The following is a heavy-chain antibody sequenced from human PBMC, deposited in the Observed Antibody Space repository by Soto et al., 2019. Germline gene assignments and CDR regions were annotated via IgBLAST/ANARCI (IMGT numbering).Heavy chain of an antibody. CDR1: GFTFSNYW. V-gene: IGHV3-7*01. CDR2: IKQDGSEK. J-gene: IGHJ5*02. D-gene: IGHD6-13*01. Sequence: EVQLVESGGGLVQPGGSLRLSCAGSGFTFSNYWMTWVRQAPGKELEWVANIKQDGSEKYYVDSVEGRFTISRDNAKNSLYLQVNSLRAEDTAAYCCARGHPSWSPSWFAAWGQGTLVTVLS. CDR3: ARGHPSWSPSWFAA.